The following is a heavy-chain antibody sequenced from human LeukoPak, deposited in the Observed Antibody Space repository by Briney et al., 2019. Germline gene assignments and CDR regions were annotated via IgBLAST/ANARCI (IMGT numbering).Heavy chain of an antibody. CDR2: MNPNSGNT. J-gene: IGHJ3*02. Sequence: GASVKVSCKASGYTFTSYDINWVRQATGQGLEWMGWMNPNSGNTGYAQKFQGRVTMTRNTSISTAYMELRSLRSDDTAVYYCARDVLRFLEWLRGDGDAFDIWGQGTMVTVSS. V-gene: IGHV1-8*01. CDR3: ARDVLRFLEWLRGDGDAFDI. CDR1: GYTFTSYD. D-gene: IGHD3-3*01.